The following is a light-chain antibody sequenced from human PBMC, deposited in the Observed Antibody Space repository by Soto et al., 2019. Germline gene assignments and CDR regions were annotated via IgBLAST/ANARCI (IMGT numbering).Light chain of an antibody. J-gene: IGLJ2*01. Sequence: QSALTQPPSASGSPGQSVAISCTGTSSDFGAYNYVSWYQQHPGKAPELLIFEVSRRPSGVPDRFSGAKSGNTASLTVSGLQADDEADYYCSSYADSTVVFGGGTKLTVL. CDR2: EVS. V-gene: IGLV2-8*01. CDR1: SSDFGAYNY. CDR3: SSYADSTVV.